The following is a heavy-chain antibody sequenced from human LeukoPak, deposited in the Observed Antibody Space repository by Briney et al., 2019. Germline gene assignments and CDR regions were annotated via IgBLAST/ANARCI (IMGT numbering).Heavy chain of an antibody. Sequence: TGGSLRLSCAVSGFTFSSYEMHWVRQAPGKGLEWVSYISSSGSTIYYADSVKGRFTISRDNAKNSLYLQMNSLRAEDTAVYYCARDYGGSSPFDYWGQGTLVIVSS. D-gene: IGHD4-23*01. CDR2: ISSSGSTI. CDR3: ARDYGGSSPFDY. CDR1: GFTFSSYE. J-gene: IGHJ4*02. V-gene: IGHV3-48*03.